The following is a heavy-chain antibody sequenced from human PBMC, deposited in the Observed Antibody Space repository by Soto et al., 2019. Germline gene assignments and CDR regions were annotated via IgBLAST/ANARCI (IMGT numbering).Heavy chain of an antibody. CDR2: IGGTGGNT. CDR1: GFTFSSYA. D-gene: IGHD1-20*01. CDR3: VKAVYLLDFDY. J-gene: IGHJ4*02. V-gene: IGHV3-23*01. Sequence: GGSLRLSCAASGFTFSSYAMTWVRQAPGKGLEWVSTIGGTGGNTYYADSVKGRFTISRDNSKNTVYLQMNSLRAEDTAVYYCVKAVYLLDFDYWGQGTLVTVSS.